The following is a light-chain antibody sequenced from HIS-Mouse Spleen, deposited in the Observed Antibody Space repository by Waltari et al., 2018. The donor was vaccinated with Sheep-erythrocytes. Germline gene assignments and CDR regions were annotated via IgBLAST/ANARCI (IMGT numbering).Light chain of an antibody. CDR1: KLGDKY. CDR2: QDS. CDR3: QAWDSSTVV. Sequence: SYELTQPPAVSVSPGQTASITCFGDKLGDKYACWYQQKPGQSPVLVIYQDSKRPSGTPERFSGSNSGHTATLTISGTQAMDEADYYCQAWDSSTVVFGGGTKLTVL. J-gene: IGLJ2*01. V-gene: IGLV3-1*01.